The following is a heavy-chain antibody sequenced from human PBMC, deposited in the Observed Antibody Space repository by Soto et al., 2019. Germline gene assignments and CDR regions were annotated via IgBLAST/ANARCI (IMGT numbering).Heavy chain of an antibody. CDR2: ISYDGSNK. Sequence: SLRLSCAASLFTFSSYGMHWVRHSPVKGLEWVAVISYDGSNKYYAVSAKGRFTISRDNSKNTLYLQMNSLRVEDTAIYYCARDPGITRSENYFEKWGQGTLVTVSS. J-gene: IGHJ4*02. D-gene: IGHD1-20*01. CDR1: LFTFSSYG. CDR3: ARDPGITRSENYFEK. V-gene: IGHV3-30*03.